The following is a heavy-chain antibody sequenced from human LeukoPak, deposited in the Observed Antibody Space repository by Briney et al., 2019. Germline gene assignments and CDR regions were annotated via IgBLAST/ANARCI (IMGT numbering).Heavy chain of an antibody. V-gene: IGHV4-59*01. J-gene: IGHJ5*02. CDR3: ARRLASVATAGYWFDP. CDR1: GDSISSYY. D-gene: IGHD6-13*01. CDR2: IYYSGST. Sequence: PSETLSLTCTVSGDSISSYYWSWIRQPPGKGLERIGYIYYSGSTNYSPSLKSRVTISVDTSKNQLSLKLSSVTAADTAVYYCARRLASVATAGYWFDPWGQGTLVTVSS.